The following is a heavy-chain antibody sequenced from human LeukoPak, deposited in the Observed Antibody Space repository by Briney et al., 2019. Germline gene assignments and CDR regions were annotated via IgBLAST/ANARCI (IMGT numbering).Heavy chain of an antibody. J-gene: IGHJ6*02. Sequence: GGSLRLSCVASGFTFDGYAMHWVRQAPGKGLEWVSLINADGGRTYYADSVNGRFTISRDNSKNSLYLQMNSLRSEDSAVYYCATWAFYHGMDVWGQRTTVIVSS. V-gene: IGHV3-43*02. CDR1: GFTFDGYA. CDR3: ATWAFYHGMDV. D-gene: IGHD2/OR15-2a*01. CDR2: INADGGRT.